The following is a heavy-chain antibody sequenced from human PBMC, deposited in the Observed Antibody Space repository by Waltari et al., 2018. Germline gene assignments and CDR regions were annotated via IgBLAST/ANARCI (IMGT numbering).Heavy chain of an antibody. CDR1: GGSFRGYY. V-gene: IGHV4-34*01. Sequence: QVQLQQWGAGLLKPSETLSLTCAVYGGSFRGYYWSWIRQPPGKGLEWIGEINHIGSTTYNPSLKSRVTISVDTSKNQCSLKLSSVTAADTAVYYCARRPRRRMAPTRDAFDIWGQGTMVTVSS. CDR2: INHIGST. CDR3: ARRPRRRMAPTRDAFDI. J-gene: IGHJ3*02. D-gene: IGHD2-8*01.